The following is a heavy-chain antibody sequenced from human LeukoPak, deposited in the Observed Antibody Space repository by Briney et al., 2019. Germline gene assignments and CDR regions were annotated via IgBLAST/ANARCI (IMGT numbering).Heavy chain of an antibody. D-gene: IGHD3-16*02. CDR3: ARTNYDYVWGSYPRKWARGIDAFDI. Sequence: PSETLSLTCTVSGGSISSSSYYWGWIRQPPGKGLEWIGSIYHSGSTYYNPSLKSRVTISVDTSKNQFSLKLSSVTAADTAVYYCARTNYDYVWGSYPRKWARGIDAFDIWGQGTMVTVSS. V-gene: IGHV4-39*07. J-gene: IGHJ3*02. CDR2: IYHSGST. CDR1: GGSISSSSYY.